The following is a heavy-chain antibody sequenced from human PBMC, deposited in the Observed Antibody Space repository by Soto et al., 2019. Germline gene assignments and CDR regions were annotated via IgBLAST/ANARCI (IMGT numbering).Heavy chain of an antibody. V-gene: IGHV4-59*01. D-gene: IGHD4-17*01. CDR3: ARGYGDLPGFYFDY. J-gene: IGHJ4*02. CDR1: GGSISSYY. CDR2: IYYSGST. Sequence: QVQLQESGPGLVKPSETLSLTCTVSGGSISSYYWSWIRQPPGKGLEWIGYIYYSGSTNYNPSLKSRGTISGDTSKNQFSLKLSSVTAADTAVYYCARGYGDLPGFYFDYWGQGTLVTVSS.